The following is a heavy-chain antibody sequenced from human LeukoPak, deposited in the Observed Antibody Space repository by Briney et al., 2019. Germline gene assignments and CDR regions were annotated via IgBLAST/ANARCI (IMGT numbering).Heavy chain of an antibody. CDR2: IYHSGST. Sequence: SETLSLTCAVSGYSIRSGYYWGWIRQPPGKGLEWIGSIYHSGSTYYNPSLKSRVTISVDTSKNQFSLKLSSVTAADTAVYYCARLTVAGTRIDYWGQGTLVTVSS. D-gene: IGHD6-19*01. V-gene: IGHV4-38-2*01. CDR3: ARLTVAGTRIDY. J-gene: IGHJ4*02. CDR1: GYSIRSGYY.